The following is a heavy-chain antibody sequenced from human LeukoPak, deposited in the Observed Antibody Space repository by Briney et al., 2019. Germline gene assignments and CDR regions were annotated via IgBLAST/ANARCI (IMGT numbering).Heavy chain of an antibody. V-gene: IGHV4-59*08. J-gene: IGHJ2*01. Sequence: PSETLSLTCTVSSGSISSYYWSWIRQPPRKGLEWIGYIYYSGSTNYNPSLKSRVTISVDTSKNQFSLKLSSVTAADTAVYYCARTYYDFWSGSRYWYFQLWGRGTLVTVSS. CDR1: SGSISSYY. D-gene: IGHD3-3*01. CDR2: IYYSGST. CDR3: ARTYYDFWSGSRYWYFQL.